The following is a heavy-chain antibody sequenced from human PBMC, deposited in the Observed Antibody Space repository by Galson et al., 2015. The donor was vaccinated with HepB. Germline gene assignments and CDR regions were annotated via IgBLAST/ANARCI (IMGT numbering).Heavy chain of an antibody. D-gene: IGHD3-3*01. CDR1: GFIFTHYG. CDR3: ARGLIWSGPPYHYGLDV. Sequence: SLRLSCAASGFIFTHYGMHWDRQAPGKGLEWAAVIWYDGSKKYYADSVKGRFTISRDNSKNTLYLQMNSLRAEDTAVYYCARGLIWSGPPYHYGLDVWGQGTTVTVSS. CDR2: IWYDGSKK. J-gene: IGHJ6*02. V-gene: IGHV3-33*01.